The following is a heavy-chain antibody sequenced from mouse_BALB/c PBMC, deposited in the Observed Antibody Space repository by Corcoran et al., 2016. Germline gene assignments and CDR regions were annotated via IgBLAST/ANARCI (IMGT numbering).Heavy chain of an antibody. CDR2: INTYTGEP. CDR1: GYTFTNYG. V-gene: IGHV9-1*02. D-gene: IGHD1-1*01. J-gene: IGHJ4*01. CDR3: PRRSTVVAYYYAMDY. Sequence: QIQLVQSGPELKKPGETVKISCKASGYTFTNYGMNWVKQAPGKGLKWMGWINTYTGEPTYADDFKGRFAFSLETSASTAYLQINNLKNEDMATYFCPRRSTVVAYYYAMDYWGQGTSVTVSS.